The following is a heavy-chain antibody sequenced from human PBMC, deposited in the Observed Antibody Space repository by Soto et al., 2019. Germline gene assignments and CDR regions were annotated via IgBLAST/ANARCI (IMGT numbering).Heavy chain of an antibody. CDR3: ARHSQDYDFWSGYLAITTKDDYYYYGMDV. Sequence: LGESLKISCKGSGYSFTSYWIGWVRQMPGKGLEWMGIIYPGDSDTRYSPSFQGQVTISADKSISTAYLQWSSLKASDTAMYYCARHSQDYDFWSGYLAITTKDDYYYYGMDVWGQGTTVTVSS. D-gene: IGHD3-3*01. CDR1: GYSFTSYW. V-gene: IGHV5-51*01. CDR2: IYPGDSDT. J-gene: IGHJ6*02.